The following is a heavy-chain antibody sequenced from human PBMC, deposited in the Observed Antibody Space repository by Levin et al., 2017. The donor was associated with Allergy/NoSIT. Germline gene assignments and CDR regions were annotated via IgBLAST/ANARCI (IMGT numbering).Heavy chain of an antibody. CDR2: IYYSGST. J-gene: IGHJ1*01. CDR3: ARAGGIVGEYFQH. D-gene: IGHD1-26*01. Sequence: SETLSLTCTVSGGSISSGGYYWSWIRQHPGKGLEWIGYIYYSGSTYYNPSLKSRVTISVDTSKNQFSLKLSSVTAADTAVYYCARAGGIVGEYFQHWGQGTLVTVSS. CDR1: GGSISSGGYY. V-gene: IGHV4-31*03.